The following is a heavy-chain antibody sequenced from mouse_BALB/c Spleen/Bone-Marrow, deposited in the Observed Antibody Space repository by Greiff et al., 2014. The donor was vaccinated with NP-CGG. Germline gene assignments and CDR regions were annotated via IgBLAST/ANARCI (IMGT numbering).Heavy chain of an antibody. V-gene: IGHV14-3*02. Sequence: DVHLVESGAGLVKPGASVKLSCTASGFNIKDTYMHWVKQRPEQGLEWIGRIDPANGNTKYDPKFQGKATITADTSSNTAYLQLSSLTSEDTAVYYCARYCYGSSYFDYWGQGTTLTVSS. CDR3: ARYCYGSSYFDY. CDR2: IDPANGNT. D-gene: IGHD1-1*01. CDR1: GFNIKDTY. J-gene: IGHJ2*01.